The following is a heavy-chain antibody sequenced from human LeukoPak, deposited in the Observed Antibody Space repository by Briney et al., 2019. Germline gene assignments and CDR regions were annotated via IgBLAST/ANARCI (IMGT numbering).Heavy chain of an antibody. V-gene: IGHV3-7*01. CDR3: ARTEALGAYYDFWSGYTPGYYYGMDV. CDR2: IKQDGGEK. CDR1: GFTFSSYW. D-gene: IGHD3-3*01. Sequence: GGSLRLSCAASGFTFSSYWMSWVRQAPGKGLEWVANIKQDGGEKYYVDSVKGRFTISRDNAKNSLYLQMNSLRAEDTAVYYCARTEALGAYYDFWSGYTPGYYYGMDVWGQGTTVTVSS. J-gene: IGHJ6*02.